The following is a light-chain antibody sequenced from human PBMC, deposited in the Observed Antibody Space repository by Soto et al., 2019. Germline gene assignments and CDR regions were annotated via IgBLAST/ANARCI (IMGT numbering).Light chain of an antibody. CDR1: QSVSSY. Sequence: EIVLTQSPATLSLSPGERATLSCRASQSVSSYLAWYQQKPGQAPRLLIYGASSRATGIPDRFSGSGSGTDFTLTISSLQSEDFAVYYCQQYYNWPLTFGGGTKVDI. CDR2: GAS. V-gene: IGKV3D-15*01. J-gene: IGKJ4*01. CDR3: QQYYNWPLT.